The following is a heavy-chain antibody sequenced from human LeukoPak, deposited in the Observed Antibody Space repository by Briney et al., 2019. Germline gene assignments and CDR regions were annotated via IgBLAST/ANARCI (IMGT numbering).Heavy chain of an antibody. CDR2: ISGSGGST. CDR1: GFTFSSYG. D-gene: IGHD3-10*01. CDR3: AKAGNGSGSYYVYYYYMDV. V-gene: IGHV3-23*01. Sequence: PGGSLRLSCAASGFTFSSYGMSWVRQAPGKELEWVSAISGSGGSTYYADSVKGRFTISRDNSKNTLYLQMNSLRAEDTAVYYCAKAGNGSGSYYVYYYYMDVWGKGTTVTISS. J-gene: IGHJ6*03.